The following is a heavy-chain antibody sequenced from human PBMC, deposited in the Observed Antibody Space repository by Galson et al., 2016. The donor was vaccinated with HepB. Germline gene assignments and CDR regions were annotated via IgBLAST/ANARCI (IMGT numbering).Heavy chain of an antibody. J-gene: IGHJ4*02. V-gene: IGHV3-21*01. Sequence: SLRLSCAASGFTFSGYIMNWVRQAPGKGLEWVSSITSSSTYIYYADSVKGRFTISRDDAKNSLYLQMNSLRAEDTAVYYCASAILGQVFDYWGQGTLVTVSS. CDR1: GFTFSGYI. D-gene: IGHD2-2*02. CDR3: ASAILGQVFDY. CDR2: ITSSSTYI.